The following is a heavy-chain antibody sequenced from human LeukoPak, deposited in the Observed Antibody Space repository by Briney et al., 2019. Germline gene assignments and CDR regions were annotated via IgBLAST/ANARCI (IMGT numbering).Heavy chain of an antibody. CDR3: ARDGYEGGADTDYMDV. Sequence: PSGTLSLTCDVSGGSISSSLWWSWVRQSPGEGLEWIGEIHHSGSTNYNPSLKSRVTISVDKAKNQFFLRVSSVTAADTAVYYCARDGYEGGADTDYMDVWGRGTTVTISS. V-gene: IGHV4-4*02. D-gene: IGHD2-2*03. CDR1: GGSISSSLW. CDR2: IHHSGST. J-gene: IGHJ6*03.